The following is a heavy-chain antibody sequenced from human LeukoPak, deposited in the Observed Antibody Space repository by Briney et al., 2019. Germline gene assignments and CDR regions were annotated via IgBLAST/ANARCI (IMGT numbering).Heavy chain of an antibody. CDR1: GITFSSSA. V-gene: IGHV3-23*01. J-gene: IGHJ5*02. CDR2: ISGSGGST. CDR3: AKDAQVGIPPVRFDP. D-gene: IGHD2-21*01. Sequence: GGSLRLSCAASGITFSSSAMTWGARAPGQGLEGCASISGSGGSTYFADSVKGRFTISRDNSKNTLYLQMNSLRAEDTAVYFCAKDAQVGIPPVRFDPWGQGTLVIVSS.